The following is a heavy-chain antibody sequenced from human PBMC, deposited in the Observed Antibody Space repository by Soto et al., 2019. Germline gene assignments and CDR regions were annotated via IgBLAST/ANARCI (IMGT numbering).Heavy chain of an antibody. D-gene: IGHD1-26*01. J-gene: IGHJ4*02. CDR1: GFIFSDYG. CDR3: AKRGYSGSHKHLDY. Sequence: GGSLRLSCAASGFIFSDYGMHWVRQAPGKGLEWLADVSFDGNNQYYADSVKGRFTISKDNSKNTLYLEMNSLRTEDTALYYCAKRGYSGSHKHLDYWGQGTLVTVSS. CDR2: VSFDGNNQ. V-gene: IGHV3-30*18.